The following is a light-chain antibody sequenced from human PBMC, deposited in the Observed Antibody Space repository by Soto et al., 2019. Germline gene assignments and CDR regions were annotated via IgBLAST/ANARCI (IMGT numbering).Light chain of an antibody. CDR2: GAS. CDR1: QSVNLN. CDR3: HQYNSWPRGT. J-gene: IGKJ3*01. Sequence: EIMMTQSPGTLSVSPGEGATLSCTASQSVNLNLAWYQQNPGQPPRLVLYGASTSATGIPVRFRGSGSVSGVTLTIRGPQSDDSAVYYCHQYNSWPRGTFGPGTKVEIK. V-gene: IGKV3-15*01.